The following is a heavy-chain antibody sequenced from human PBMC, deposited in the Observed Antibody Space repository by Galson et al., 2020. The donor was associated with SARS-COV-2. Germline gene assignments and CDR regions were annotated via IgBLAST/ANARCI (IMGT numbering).Heavy chain of an antibody. D-gene: IGHD3-22*01. CDR2: INHGGST. J-gene: IGHJ4*02. CDR3: ARGVTDLSIVVVVITSVWSYFDY. Sequence: SQASETLSLTCTVYGGSFSGYYWSWIRQPPGKGLEWIGEINHGGSTNYNPSLKSRVTISVDTSKNQFSLKLSSVTAADTAVYYCARGVTDLSIVVVVITSVWSYFDYWGQGTLVTVSS. V-gene: IGHV4-34*01. CDR1: GGSFSGYY.